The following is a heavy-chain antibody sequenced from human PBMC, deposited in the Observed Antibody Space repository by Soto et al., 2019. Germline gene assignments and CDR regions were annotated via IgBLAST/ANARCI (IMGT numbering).Heavy chain of an antibody. CDR1: GGSISSGGYY. CDR3: ARVNYYGSGSIWGLFDY. CDR2: IYYSGST. J-gene: IGHJ4*02. D-gene: IGHD3-10*01. Sequence: KQSQTLSLTCTVSGGSISSGGYYWSWIRQHPGKGLEWIGYIYYSGSTYYNPSLKSRVTISVDTSKNQFSLKLSSVTAADTAVYYCARVNYYGSGSIWGLFDYWGQGTLVTVSS. V-gene: IGHV4-31*03.